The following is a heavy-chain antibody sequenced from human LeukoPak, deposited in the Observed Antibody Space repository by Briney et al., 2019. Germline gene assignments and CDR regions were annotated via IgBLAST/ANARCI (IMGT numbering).Heavy chain of an antibody. CDR2: INHSGST. Sequence: SETLSLTCAVYGGSFSGYYWSWIRQPPGKGLEWIGEINHSGSTNYNPSLKSRVTISVDTSKNQFSLKLSSVTAADTAVYYCARVSGPYYYYYMDVWGKGTTVTVSS. J-gene: IGHJ6*03. CDR1: GGSFSGYY. CDR3: ARVSGPYYYYYMDV. V-gene: IGHV4-34*01. D-gene: IGHD2-15*01.